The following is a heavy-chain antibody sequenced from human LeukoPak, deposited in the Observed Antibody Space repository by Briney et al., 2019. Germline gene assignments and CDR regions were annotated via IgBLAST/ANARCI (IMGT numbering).Heavy chain of an antibody. J-gene: IGHJ4*02. V-gene: IGHV3-21*01. D-gene: IGHD3-22*01. CDR1: GFTFSTYA. CDR2: ITGSGGAT. CDR3: ARDPAGYYDSSGYSQEPDY. Sequence: GGSLRLSCAASGFTFSTYAVNWVRQAPGKGLEWVSAITGSGGATYYADSVKGRFTISRDNAKNSLYLQMNSLRAEDTAVYYCARDPAGYYDSSGYSQEPDYWGQGTLVTVSS.